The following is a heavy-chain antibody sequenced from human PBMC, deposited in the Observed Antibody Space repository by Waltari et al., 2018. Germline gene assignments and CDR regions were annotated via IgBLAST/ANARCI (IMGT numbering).Heavy chain of an antibody. J-gene: IGHJ5*02. Sequence: QVQLVQSGAEVKKPGSSVKVSCKASGGTFSSYAISWVRQAPGQGLEWMGGIIPIFGTANDAQKFQGRVTITADESTSTAYMELSRLRSEDTAVYYCARSKDIVVVPAATPHNWFDPWGQGTLVTVSS. D-gene: IGHD2-2*02. CDR3: ARSKDIVVVPAATPHNWFDP. V-gene: IGHV1-69*01. CDR2: IIPIFGTA. CDR1: GGTFSSYA.